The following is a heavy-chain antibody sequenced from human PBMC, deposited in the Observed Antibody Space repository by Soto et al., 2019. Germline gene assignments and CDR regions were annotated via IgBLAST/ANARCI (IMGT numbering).Heavy chain of an antibody. V-gene: IGHV4-30-4*01. J-gene: IGHJ5*02. Sequence: TRSLIRTVSGGSICSDDYCGTWISQPPGKGLEWIGYIYHSGITYFNPSLKSRVTISVDTSKNQFSLKLNSVTAADTAVYYCARGGSVGTWFGPWGQGTLVTVYS. D-gene: IGHD2-15*01. CDR3: ARGGSVGTWFGP. CDR2: IYHSGIT. CDR1: GGSICSDDYC.